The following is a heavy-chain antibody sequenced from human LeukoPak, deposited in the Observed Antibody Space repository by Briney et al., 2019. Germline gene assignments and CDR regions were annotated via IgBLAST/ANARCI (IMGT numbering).Heavy chain of an antibody. CDR3: ARQYWYFDL. Sequence: GGSLKLSCTASAFTFSSYWMTWFRQAPGKGLEWVANIKQDGSEKYYVASVKGRFTISRDNAKNSLYLQMNSLRAEDTAVYYCARQYWYFDLWGRGTLVTVSS. CDR1: AFTFSSYW. J-gene: IGHJ2*01. CDR2: IKQDGSEK. V-gene: IGHV3-7*01.